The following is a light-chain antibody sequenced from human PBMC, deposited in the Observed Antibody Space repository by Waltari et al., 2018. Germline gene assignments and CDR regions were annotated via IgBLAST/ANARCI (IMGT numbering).Light chain of an antibody. Sequence: QSALTQPPSASGSPGQSVTISCTGTSRDVGSYVSWYQQHPGKAPQLMIYGVNKRPSRVPDRFSGSKSGNTASLTVSGLQADDEADYYCYSSAGSNNWVFGGGTKLTVL. CDR2: GVN. J-gene: IGLJ3*02. V-gene: IGLV2-8*01. CDR1: SRDVGSY. CDR3: YSSAGSNNWV.